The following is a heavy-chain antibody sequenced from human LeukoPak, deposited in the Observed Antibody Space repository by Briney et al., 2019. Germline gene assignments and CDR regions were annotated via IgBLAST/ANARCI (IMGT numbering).Heavy chain of an antibody. CDR1: GFSFSDYN. CDR3: ARLLVIRGVISDS. CDR2: ITSTGTYI. V-gene: IGHV3-21*01. J-gene: IGHJ4*02. D-gene: IGHD3-10*01. Sequence: GGSLRLSCAASGFSFSDYNMNWVRQAPGKALEWVSSITSTGTYIFYGDSVKGRFTISRDNAKNSLYLQMNSLRAEDTAVYYCARLLVIRGVISDSWGQGTLATVSS.